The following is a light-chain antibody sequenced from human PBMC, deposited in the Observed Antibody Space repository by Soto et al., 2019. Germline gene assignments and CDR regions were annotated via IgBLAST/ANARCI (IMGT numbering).Light chain of an antibody. Sequence: QSVLTQPPSASGTPGQRVTISCSGSSSNIATKSVNWYQQLPGTAPKLLIYSNSQRSSGVPDRFSGSKSGTSASLAIRGLQSEDEADYYCAAWDDILNARYVFGTGTKVTVL. CDR3: AAWDDILNARYV. CDR1: SSNIATKS. CDR2: SNS. V-gene: IGLV1-44*01. J-gene: IGLJ1*01.